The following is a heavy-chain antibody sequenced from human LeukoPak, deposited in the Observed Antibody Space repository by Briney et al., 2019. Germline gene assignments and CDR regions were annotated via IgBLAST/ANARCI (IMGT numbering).Heavy chain of an antibody. V-gene: IGHV1-69*01. J-gene: IGHJ3*02. CDR2: IIPIFGTA. CDR3: ARGYGDYLGAFDI. CDR1: GGTFSSYA. D-gene: IGHD4-17*01. Sequence: SVKVSCTASGGTFSSYAISWVRQAPGQGLEWTGGIIPIFGTANYAQKLQGRVTITADESTGTAYMALSSLRTEDTAVYYCARGYGDYLGAFDIWGQGTMVTVSS.